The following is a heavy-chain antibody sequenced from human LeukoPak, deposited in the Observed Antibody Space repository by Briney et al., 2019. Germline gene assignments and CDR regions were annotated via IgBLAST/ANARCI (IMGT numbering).Heavy chain of an antibody. CDR1: GFSFTAYS. Sequence: PGGSLRLSCAASGFSFTAYSMNWVRQAPGRGLQWISYIGPGGDTCYADSVTGRFTVSRDTAKNSLYLQMNGLRVEDTAVYYCARSFASWGQGTLDTVSS. J-gene: IGHJ4*02. CDR2: IGPGGDT. V-gene: IGHV3-69-1*01. CDR3: ARSFAS.